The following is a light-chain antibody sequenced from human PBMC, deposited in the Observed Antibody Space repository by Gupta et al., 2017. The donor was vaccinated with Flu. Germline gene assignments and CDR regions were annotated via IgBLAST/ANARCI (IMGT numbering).Light chain of an antibody. CDR2: AAS. CDR1: QDITND. J-gene: IGKJ4*01. V-gene: IGKV1-17*01. Sequence: DIAMTQSPSSLSASVGDRVTITCRASQDITNDLTWYQQKPGEAPQRLIFAASTLESGVPSRFSGSGLGTEFTLTISSLQPEDFATYHCLQHNTSPPTFGGGTRVEI. CDR3: LQHNTSPPT.